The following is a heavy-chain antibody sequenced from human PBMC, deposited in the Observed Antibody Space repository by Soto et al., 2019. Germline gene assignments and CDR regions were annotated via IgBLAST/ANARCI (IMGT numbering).Heavy chain of an antibody. D-gene: IGHD3-10*01. J-gene: IGHJ6*03. CDR2: IYHSGGT. V-gene: IGHV4-4*02. CDR3: ARAYYGSGTTASKTYYYYYYMDV. CDR1: SGSIIDYNW. Sequence: SETLSLTCAVASGSIIDYNWWSWVRQPPGKGLEWIGDIYHSGGTNYNPSLKSRVTIAVDTSKNQFSLKLSSVTAADTAVYYCARAYYGSGTTASKTYYYYYYMDVWGKGTTVTVSS.